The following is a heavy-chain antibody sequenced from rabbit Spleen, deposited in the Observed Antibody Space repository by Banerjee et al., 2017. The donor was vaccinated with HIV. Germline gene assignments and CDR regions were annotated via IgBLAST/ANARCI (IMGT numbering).Heavy chain of an antibody. CDR1: GVSFSGNSY. CDR2: MYNGDGST. D-gene: IGHD4-2*01. Sequence: EYGGDLVKPGASLTLTCIASGVSFSGNSYMCWVRQAPGKGLEWIACMYNGDGSTYYATWAKGRFTISKTSSTTVTLQMTSLTAADTATYFCARGGSDVIFAFNLWGQGTLVTVS. CDR3: ARGGSDVIFAFNL. J-gene: IGHJ4*01. V-gene: IGHV1S40*01.